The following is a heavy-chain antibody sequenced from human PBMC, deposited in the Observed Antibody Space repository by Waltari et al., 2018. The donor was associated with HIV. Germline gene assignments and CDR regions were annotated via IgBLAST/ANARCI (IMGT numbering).Heavy chain of an antibody. J-gene: IGHJ6*02. CDR2: LSGSVGST. D-gene: IGHD1-1*01. CDR3: AIQHNPLHNYYYGMDV. CDR1: GVTFRSYG. V-gene: IGHV3-23*01. Sequence: EVQLLESGGGLVQPGGSLRLSCVASGVTFRSYGMTWVRQAPGKGLEWVSGLSGSVGSTHYADSVKGRFTISRDNSKDTLYLQMNTLRAEDTAVYYCAIQHNPLHNYYYGMDVWGQGTTVTVSS.